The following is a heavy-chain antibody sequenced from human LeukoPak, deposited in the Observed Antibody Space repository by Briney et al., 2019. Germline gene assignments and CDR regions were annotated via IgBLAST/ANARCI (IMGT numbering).Heavy chain of an antibody. CDR1: GFTFDDYA. CDR3: AKDPTVAAAGIDY. D-gene: IGHD6-13*01. CDR2: ISWNSGSI. Sequence: GGSLRLSCAASGFTFDDYAMHWVRQAPGKGLEWVSGISWNSGSIGYADSVKGRFTISRDNAKNSLYLQMNSLRAEDTALYYCAKDPTVAAAGIDYWGQGALVAVSS. V-gene: IGHV3-9*01. J-gene: IGHJ4*02.